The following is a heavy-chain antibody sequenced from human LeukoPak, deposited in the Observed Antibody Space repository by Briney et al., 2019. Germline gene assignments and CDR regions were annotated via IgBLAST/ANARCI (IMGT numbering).Heavy chain of an antibody. J-gene: IGHJ4*02. CDR2: IRSSSSDI. V-gene: IGHV3-21*01. D-gene: IGHD1-26*01. Sequence: GGALRLSCAAPGFTLRSYSMKWVRQAPGKGVEWVSFIRSSSSDIYYADSVKGRFTISRDNAKNSLYLQMDSLRAEDTAVYYCARVRSGSLDYWGQGTLVTVSS. CDR1: GFTLRSYS. CDR3: ARVRSGSLDY.